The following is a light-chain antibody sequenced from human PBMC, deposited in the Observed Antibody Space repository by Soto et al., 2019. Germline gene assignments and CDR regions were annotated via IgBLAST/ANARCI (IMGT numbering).Light chain of an antibody. Sequence: DIQMTQSPSTLSASVGDRITITCRASQSIDTWLAWYQQKPGKAPKVLIYEASRLESGVPLRFSGSGSGTDFTLTISSLEPEDFAVYYCQQCNSWPPAFGQGTKVDIK. CDR1: QSIDTW. V-gene: IGKV1-5*03. CDR2: EAS. J-gene: IGKJ1*01. CDR3: QQCNSWPPA.